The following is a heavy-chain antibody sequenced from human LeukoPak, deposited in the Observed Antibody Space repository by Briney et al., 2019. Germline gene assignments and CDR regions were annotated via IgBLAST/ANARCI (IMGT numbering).Heavy chain of an antibody. D-gene: IGHD3-10*01. V-gene: IGHV3-30*02. CDR1: GFIFSNSG. CDR3: ARESGFGELFPYAFDI. Sequence: PGGSLRLSCAASGFIFSNSGMYWVRQVPGKGLEWVAFIRDDGSDKYYADSVKGRFTVSRDYSRNTVYLQMNSLRAEDTAVYYCARESGFGELFPYAFDIWGQGTVVTVSS. J-gene: IGHJ3*02. CDR2: IRDDGSDK.